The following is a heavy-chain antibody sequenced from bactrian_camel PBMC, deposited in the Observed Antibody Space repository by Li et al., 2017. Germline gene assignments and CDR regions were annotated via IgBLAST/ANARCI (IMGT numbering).Heavy chain of an antibody. CDR1: GFTFSTYA. D-gene: IGHD7*01. Sequence: VQLVESGGGLVQPGGSLRLSCAASGFTFSTYAMNWVRQAPGKGLEWISAINSGGSTYYADSVKGRFTISRDNAQNTLYLQMNGLKTEDTAVYYCTADGTSYSDYVNHWGQGTQVTVS. CDR2: INSGGST. J-gene: IGHJ4*01. CDR3: TADGTSYSDYVNH. V-gene: IGHV3S31*01.